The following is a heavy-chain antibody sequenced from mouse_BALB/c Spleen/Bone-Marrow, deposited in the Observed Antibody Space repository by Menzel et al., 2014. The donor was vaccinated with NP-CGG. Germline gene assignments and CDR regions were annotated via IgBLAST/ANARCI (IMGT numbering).Heavy chain of an antibody. CDR2: ISCYNGAT. Sequence: LVKTGASVKISCKASGYSFTGYYMHWVKQSPGESLEWIGYISCYNGATSYNQKFKGKATFTVDTSSSTAYMQFNSLTSEASAFYYCARDYGNLYYFDYWGQGTTLTVSS. D-gene: IGHD2-1*01. CDR1: GYSFTGYY. V-gene: IGHV1S34*01. CDR3: ARDYGNLYYFDY. J-gene: IGHJ2*01.